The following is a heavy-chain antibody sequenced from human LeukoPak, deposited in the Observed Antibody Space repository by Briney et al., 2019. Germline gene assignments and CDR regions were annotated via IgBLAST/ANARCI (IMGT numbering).Heavy chain of an antibody. CDR3: ARVWWSSSWYSGYDY. V-gene: IGHV4-30-4*01. D-gene: IGHD6-13*01. CDR1: GGSISSGDYY. Sequence: SETLSLTCTVSGGSISSGDYYWSWIRQPPGKGLEWIGYIYYSGSTYYNPSLKSRVTISVDTSKNQFSLKLSSVTAADTAVYYCARVWWSSSWYSGYDYWGQGTLVTVSS. CDR2: IYYSGST. J-gene: IGHJ4*02.